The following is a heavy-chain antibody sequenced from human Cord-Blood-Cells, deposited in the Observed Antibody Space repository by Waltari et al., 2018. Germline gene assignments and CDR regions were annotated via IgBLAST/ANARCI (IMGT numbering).Heavy chain of an antibody. CDR1: GYTFTRSH. CDR2: INPNSGGT. J-gene: IGHJ2*01. D-gene: IGHD3-16*01. CDR3: ARGGSLGIINSLSWYFDL. Sequence: QVQLVQSGAEVKKPGASVKGSCKASGYTFTRSHMHRVRKGPGQRLEWMGWINPNSGGTNYAQKFQGRVTMTRDTSISTAYMELSRLRSDDTAVYYCARGGSLGIINSLSWYFDLWGRGTLVTDSS. V-gene: IGHV1-2*02.